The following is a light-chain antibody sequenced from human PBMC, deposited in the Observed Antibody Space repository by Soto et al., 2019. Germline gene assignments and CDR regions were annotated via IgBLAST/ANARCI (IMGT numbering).Light chain of an antibody. CDR3: QQYNNWPRT. CDR2: GAT. CDR1: QSVSIL. V-gene: IGKV3-15*01. J-gene: IGKJ1*01. Sequence: EIVMTRSPATLSVSPGERATLSCRASQSVSILLAWYQQKPGQAPRLLIHGATTRATGIPARCSSSGSGTEFTHTISSLQYEDFSVYYSQQYNNWPRTFGQRTKVEIK.